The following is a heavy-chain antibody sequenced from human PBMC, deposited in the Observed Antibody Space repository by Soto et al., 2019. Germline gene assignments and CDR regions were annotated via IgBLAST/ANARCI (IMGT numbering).Heavy chain of an antibody. CDR2: INPSGGST. D-gene: IGHD3-10*01. V-gene: IGHV1-46*01. CDR3: ARVGGPSVTIDQHKWTMVRGAPDY. CDR1: GYTFTSYY. J-gene: IGHJ4*02. Sequence: ASVKVSCKASGYTFTSYYMHWVRQAPGQGLEWMGIINPSGGSTSYAQKFQGRVTMTRDTSTSTVYMELSSLRSEDTAVYYCARVGGPSVTIDQHKWTMVRGAPDYWGQGTLVTVSA.